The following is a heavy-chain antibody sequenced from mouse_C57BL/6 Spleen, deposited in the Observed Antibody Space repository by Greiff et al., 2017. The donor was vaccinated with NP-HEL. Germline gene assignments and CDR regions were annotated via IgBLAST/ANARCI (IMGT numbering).Heavy chain of an antibody. D-gene: IGHD3-2*02. J-gene: IGHJ2*01. CDR3: ARGAQATDY. V-gene: IGHV1-50*01. CDR2: IDPSDSYT. Sequence: QVQLQQPGAELVKPGASVKLSCKASGYTFTSYWMPWVKQRPGQGLEWIGEIDPSDSYTNYNQKFKGQATLTVDTSSSTAYMQLSSLTSEDSAVYYCARGAQATDYWGQGTTLTVSS. CDR1: GYTFTSYW.